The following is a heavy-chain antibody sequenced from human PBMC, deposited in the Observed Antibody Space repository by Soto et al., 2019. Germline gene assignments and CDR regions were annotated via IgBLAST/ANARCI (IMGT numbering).Heavy chain of an antibody. CDR3: ARDLDGLHDDTSGPFPRPG. V-gene: IGHV4-30-4*01. D-gene: IGHD3-22*01. CDR2: IHSSGSI. J-gene: IGHJ1*01. CDR1: GGSISSDDYY. Sequence: SETLFLTCTVSGGSISSDDYYWSWIRQAPGRGLEWIGYIHSSGSIYYNPSLKSRATMSIDTAGNQFSLKVSSVTVADTAVYYCARDLDGLHDDTSGPFPRPGWGQGTLVTVSS.